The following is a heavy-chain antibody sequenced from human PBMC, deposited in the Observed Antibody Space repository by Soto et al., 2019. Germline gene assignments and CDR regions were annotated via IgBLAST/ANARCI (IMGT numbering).Heavy chain of an antibody. J-gene: IGHJ1*01. CDR2: IYHNGST. CDR1: GGSFRGYY. Sequence: TSETLSLTCAVYGGSFRGYYWSWIRQPPGKGLKWIGYIYHNGSTKYNPSLKNRVTISVDKSNNQFSLDLKSVTAADTAVYYCATLPPRIVVTVLPMPSWGQGTLVTVSS. V-gene: IGHV4-34*01. D-gene: IGHD2-15*01. CDR3: ATLPPRIVVTVLPMPS.